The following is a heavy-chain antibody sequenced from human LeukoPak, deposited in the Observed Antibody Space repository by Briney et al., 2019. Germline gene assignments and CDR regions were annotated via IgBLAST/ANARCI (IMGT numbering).Heavy chain of an antibody. CDR3: ARDNYDSSTPYYFDY. CDR2: ISSSGRTM. CDR1: GFTFSSYE. J-gene: IGHJ4*02. D-gene: IGHD3-22*01. V-gene: IGHV3-48*03. Sequence: GGSLRLSCAASGFTFSSYEMNWVRQAPGKGLEWVSYISSSGRTMYYADSVKGRFTISRENAKNSLYLQMNSLRAEDTAVYYCARDNYDSSTPYYFDYWGQGTLVTVSS.